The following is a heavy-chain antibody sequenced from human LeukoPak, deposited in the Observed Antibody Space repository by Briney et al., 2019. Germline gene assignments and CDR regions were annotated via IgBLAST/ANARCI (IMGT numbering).Heavy chain of an antibody. CDR2: IYYSGST. V-gene: IGHV4-4*02. CDR1: GGSISSTNW. D-gene: IGHD2-2*01. Sequence: SGTLSLTCAVSGGSISSTNWWSWVRQPPGKGLEWIGSIYYSGSTYYNPSLKSRVTISVDTSKNQFSLKLSSVTAADTAVYYCARVRGMPWDWGQGTLVTVSS. J-gene: IGHJ4*02. CDR3: ARVRGMPWD.